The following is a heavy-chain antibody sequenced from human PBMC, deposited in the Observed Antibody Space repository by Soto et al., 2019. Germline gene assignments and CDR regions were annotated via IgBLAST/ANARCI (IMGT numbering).Heavy chain of an antibody. J-gene: IGHJ5*02. V-gene: IGHV4-39*01. D-gene: IGHD6-19*01. CDR3: ARSVAGIPQSWFDP. CDR1: GGSISSSSYY. Sequence: PSETLSLTCTVSGGSISSSSYYWGWIRQPPGKGLEWIGSIYYSGSTYYNPSLKSRVTISVDTSKNQFSLKLSSVTAADTAVYYCARSVAGIPQSWFDPWGQGTLVTVSS. CDR2: IYYSGST.